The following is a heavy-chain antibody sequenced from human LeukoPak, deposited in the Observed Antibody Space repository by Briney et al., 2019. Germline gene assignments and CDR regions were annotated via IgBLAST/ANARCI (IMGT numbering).Heavy chain of an antibody. CDR1: GYTFTGYY. CDR3: ARGSSRGYSSSSPSFDY. Sequence: ASVKVSCKASGYTFTGYYMHWVRQAPGQGLEWMGWINPNSGGTNYAQKLQGRVTMTTDTSTSTAYMELRSLRSDDTAVYYCARGSSRGYSSSSPSFDYWGQGTLVTVSS. V-gene: IGHV1-2*02. CDR2: INPNSGGT. D-gene: IGHD6-6*01. J-gene: IGHJ4*02.